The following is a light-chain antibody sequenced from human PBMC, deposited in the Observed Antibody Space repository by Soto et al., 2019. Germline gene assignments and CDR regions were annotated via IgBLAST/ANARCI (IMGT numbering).Light chain of an antibody. V-gene: IGKV1-16*02. Sequence: DIQMTQSPSSLSASVGDRITITCRATQDIRKSLTCFQQRPGKAPKSLIYDASILQSGVPSKFSGSGSGTDFTLTISSLQPEDFAIYYCQQYWTYPYTFGQGTKLEIK. CDR3: QQYWTYPYT. CDR2: DAS. CDR1: QDIRKS. J-gene: IGKJ2*01.